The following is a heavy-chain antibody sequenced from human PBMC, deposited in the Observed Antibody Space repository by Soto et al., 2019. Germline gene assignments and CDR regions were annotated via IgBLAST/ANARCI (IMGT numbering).Heavy chain of an antibody. CDR1: GYTLTSYD. Sequence: ASVKVSCKASGYTLTSYDINWVRQATGQGLEWMGWMNPNSGNTGYAQKFQGRVTMTRNTSISTAYMELSSLRSEDTAVYYCARGDWNDYYYYYYGMDVWGQGTTVTVSS. CDR2: MNPNSGNT. J-gene: IGHJ6*02. CDR3: ARGDWNDYYYYYYGMDV. D-gene: IGHD1-1*01. V-gene: IGHV1-8*01.